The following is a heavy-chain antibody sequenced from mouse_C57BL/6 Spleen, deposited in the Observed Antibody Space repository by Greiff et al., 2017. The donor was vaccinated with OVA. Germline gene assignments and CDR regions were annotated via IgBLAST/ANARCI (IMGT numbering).Heavy chain of an antibody. CDR1: GFNIKDYY. J-gene: IGHJ3*01. CDR2: IDPEDGEN. D-gene: IGHD4-1*01. CDR3: ARSGTGTAWFAY. V-gene: IGHV14-2*01. Sequence: EVQLQQSGAELVKPGASVKLSCTASGFNIKDYYMHWVKQRTEQGLEWIGRIDPEDGENKYAPKFQGKATITADTSSNTAYRQLSSLTSEDTAVYYCARSGTGTAWFAYWGQGTLVTVSA.